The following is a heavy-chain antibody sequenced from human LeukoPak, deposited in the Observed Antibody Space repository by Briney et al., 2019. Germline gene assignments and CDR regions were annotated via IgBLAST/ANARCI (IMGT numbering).Heavy chain of an antibody. Sequence: SVKVSCKASGGTFSSYAISWVRQAPGQGLEWMGGIIPIFGTANYAQKFQGRVTITADESTSTAYMELSSLRSEDTAVYYCARGPHLYDSSGYFYYSWFDPWGQGTLVTVSS. CDR2: IIPIFGTA. CDR3: ARGPHLYDSSGYFYYSWFDP. V-gene: IGHV1-69*13. D-gene: IGHD3-22*01. J-gene: IGHJ5*02. CDR1: GGTFSSYA.